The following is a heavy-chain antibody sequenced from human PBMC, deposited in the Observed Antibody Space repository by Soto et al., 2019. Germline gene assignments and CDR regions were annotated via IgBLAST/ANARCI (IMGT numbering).Heavy chain of an antibody. CDR3: ARGGSSVSSYYYYGMDV. CDR1: GGSISSYY. CDR2: IYYSGST. Sequence: SESLALGCTVCGGSISSYYWSWIRQPPGKGLEWIGYIYYSGSTNYSPSLKSRVTISVDTSKNQFSLKLSSVTAADTAVYYCARGGSSVSSYYYYGMDVWGQGTTVTVSS. D-gene: IGHD6-6*01. V-gene: IGHV4-59*01. J-gene: IGHJ6*02.